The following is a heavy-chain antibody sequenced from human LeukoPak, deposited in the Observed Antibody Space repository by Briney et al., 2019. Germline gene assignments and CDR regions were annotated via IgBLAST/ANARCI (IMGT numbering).Heavy chain of an antibody. CDR3: ARRAGTAFDY. D-gene: IGHD1-1*01. V-gene: IGHV4-39*01. Sequence: PSQTLSLTCTVSGGSISSGDYYWSWIRHPPGRGLEWIGSIYYSGSTYYNPSLKSRVTISVDTSKNQFSLKLSSVTAADTAVYYCARRAGTAFDYWGQGTLVTVSS. CDR1: GGSISSGDYY. CDR2: IYYSGST. J-gene: IGHJ4*02.